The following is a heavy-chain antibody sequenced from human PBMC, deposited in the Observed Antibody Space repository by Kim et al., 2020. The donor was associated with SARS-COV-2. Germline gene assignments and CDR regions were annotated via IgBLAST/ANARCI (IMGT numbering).Heavy chain of an antibody. CDR3: ARGFRVRYYYYGMDV. D-gene: IGHD3-10*01. V-gene: IGHV4-34*01. CDR2: INHSGST. CDR1: GGSFSGYY. Sequence: SETLSLTCAVYGGSFSGYYWSWIRQPPGKGLEWIGEINHSGSTNYNPSLKSRVTISVDTSKNQFSLKLSSVTAADTAVYYCARGFRVRYYYYGMDVWGQGTTVTVSS. J-gene: IGHJ6*02.